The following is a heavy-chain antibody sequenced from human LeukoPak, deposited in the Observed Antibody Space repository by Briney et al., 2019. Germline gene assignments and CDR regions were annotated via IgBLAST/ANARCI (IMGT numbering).Heavy chain of an antibody. Sequence: SETLSLTCTVSGGSISSYYWSWIRQPPGKGLEWIGYIYYSGSTNYNPSLKSRVTISVDTSKNQFSLKLSSVTAADTAVYYCARFRAAAGTHYYYYYGMDVWGQGTTVTVSS. CDR2: IYYSGST. J-gene: IGHJ6*02. CDR1: GGSISSYY. D-gene: IGHD6-13*01. CDR3: ARFRAAAGTHYYYYYGMDV. V-gene: IGHV4-59*01.